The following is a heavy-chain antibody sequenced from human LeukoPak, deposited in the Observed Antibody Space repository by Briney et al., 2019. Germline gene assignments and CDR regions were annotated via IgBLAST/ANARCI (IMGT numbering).Heavy chain of an antibody. J-gene: IGHJ4*02. D-gene: IGHD2-2*01. CDR2: ISYDGSNK. CDR3: ARGRQLLMGVAFGY. V-gene: IGHV3-30*04. Sequence: GGSLRLSCAASGFTFSSYAMHWVRQAPGKGLEWVAVISYDGSNKYYADSVKGRFTISRDNSKNTLYLQMNSLRAEDTAVCYCARGRQLLMGVAFGYWGQGTLVTVSS. CDR1: GFTFSSYA.